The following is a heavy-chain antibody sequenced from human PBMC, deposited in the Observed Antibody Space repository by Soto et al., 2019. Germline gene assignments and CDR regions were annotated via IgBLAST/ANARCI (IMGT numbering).Heavy chain of an antibody. CDR1: GGTFSSYT. CDR3: ARYCSSTSCLNYFDY. Sequence: QVQLVQSGAEVKKPGSSVKVSCKASGGTFSSYTISWVRQAPGQGLEWMGRIIPILGIANYAQKFQGRVTITADKSTSTAYRELSSLRSEDTAVYYCARYCSSTSCLNYFDYWGQGPLVTVSS. J-gene: IGHJ4*02. CDR2: IIPILGIA. V-gene: IGHV1-69*02. D-gene: IGHD2-2*01.